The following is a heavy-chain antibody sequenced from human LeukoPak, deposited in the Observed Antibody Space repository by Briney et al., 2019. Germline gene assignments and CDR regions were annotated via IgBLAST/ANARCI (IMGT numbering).Heavy chain of an antibody. CDR2: IYPGDSDT. Sequence: GESLKISCKGSGYSFTSYWIGWVRQMPGKGLEWMGIIYPGDSDTRYSPSFQGQVTISADKSISTAYLQWSSLKASDTAMYYCARAYCGGDCPNWFDPWGQGTLVTVSS. D-gene: IGHD2-21*02. CDR3: ARAYCGGDCPNWFDP. J-gene: IGHJ5*02. V-gene: IGHV5-51*01. CDR1: GYSFTSYW.